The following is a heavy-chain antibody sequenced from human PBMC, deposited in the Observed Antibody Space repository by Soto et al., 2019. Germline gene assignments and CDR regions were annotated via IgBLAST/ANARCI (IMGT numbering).Heavy chain of an antibody. V-gene: IGHV1-69*01. CDR2: IIPIFGTA. CDR3: AGSFKYGSGTYDAFDI. J-gene: IGHJ3*02. CDR1: GGAFSNYA. Sequence: QVQPVQSGAEVRKPGSSVKVSCTASGGAFSNYAISWVRQAPGQGLEWMGGIIPIFGTANYAQKLQGRVTITADESTTTAYMELSSLRSEDTAVYYCAGSFKYGSGTYDAFDIWGQGTVVTVSS. D-gene: IGHD3-10*01.